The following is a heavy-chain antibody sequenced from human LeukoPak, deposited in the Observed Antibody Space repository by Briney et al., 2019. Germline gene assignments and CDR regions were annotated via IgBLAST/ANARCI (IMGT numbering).Heavy chain of an antibody. Sequence: SETLSLTCTVSGHSISSGYYWGWIRQPPGKGLEWIGRIYHSGSTYYNPSLKSRVTISVDTSKNQFSLKLSSVTAADTAVYYCARAVHLGYADYGVNWFDPWGQGTLVTVYS. D-gene: IGHD4-17*01. J-gene: IGHJ5*02. V-gene: IGHV4-38-2*02. CDR2: IYHSGST. CDR3: ARAVHLGYADYGVNWFDP. CDR1: GHSISSGYY.